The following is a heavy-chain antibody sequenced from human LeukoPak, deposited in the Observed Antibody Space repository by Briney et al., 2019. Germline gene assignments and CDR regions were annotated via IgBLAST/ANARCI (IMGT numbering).Heavy chain of an antibody. D-gene: IGHD1-26*01. Sequence: GGSLRLSCLTSGFTLSTNAMSWVRQAPGKGLEWISGISGSGASTYYADSVKGRFTISRDDSRNTLYLQMNSLRGDDTAVYYCAKDVGKWESLHFFDYWGQGIPVTVSS. CDR1: GFTLSTNA. CDR3: AKDVGKWESLHFFDY. CDR2: ISGSGAST. V-gene: IGHV3-23*01. J-gene: IGHJ4*02.